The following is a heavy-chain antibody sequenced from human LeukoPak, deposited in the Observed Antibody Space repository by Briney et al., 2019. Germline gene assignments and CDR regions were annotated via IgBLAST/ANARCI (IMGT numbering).Heavy chain of an antibody. J-gene: IGHJ4*02. CDR2: IRYDGSNK. CDR3: AKEGVTIFGVVTHFDY. V-gene: IGHV3-30*02. Sequence: GGSLGLSCAASGFTFSSYGMHWVRHAPGKGLGWVAFIRYDGSNKYYADSVKGRFTISRDNSKNTLYLQMNSLRAEDTAVYYCAKEGVTIFGVVTHFDYWGQGTLVTVSS. CDR1: GFTFSSYG. D-gene: IGHD3-3*01.